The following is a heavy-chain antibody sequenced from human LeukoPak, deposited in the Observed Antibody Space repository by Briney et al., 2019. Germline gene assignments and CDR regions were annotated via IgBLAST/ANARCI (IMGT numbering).Heavy chain of an antibody. V-gene: IGHV4-31*03. J-gene: IGHJ4*02. CDR2: IYYSGST. Sequence: PSETLSLTCTVSGGSISSGGYYWSWIRQHPGKGLEWIGYIYYSGSTYYNPSLKSRVTISVDTSKNQFSLKLSSVTAADTAVYYCARKSRIAAAVTAGGIDYWGQGTLVTVSS. D-gene: IGHD6-13*01. CDR3: ARKSRIAAAVTAGGIDY. CDR1: GGSISSGGYY.